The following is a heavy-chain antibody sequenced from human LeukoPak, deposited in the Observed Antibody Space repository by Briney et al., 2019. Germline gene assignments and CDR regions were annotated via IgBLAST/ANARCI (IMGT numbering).Heavy chain of an antibody. CDR1: GYTFTGYY. D-gene: IGHD3-3*01. CDR3: ARARKSFGVGILDWFDP. J-gene: IGHJ5*02. V-gene: IGHV1-2*02. Sequence: ASVKVSCKASGYTFTGYYMHWVRQAPGQGLEWMGWINPNSGGTNYAKKFQGRVTMTRDTSISTAYMELSRLRSDDTAVYYCARARKSFGVGILDWFDPWGQGTLVTVSS. CDR2: INPNSGGT.